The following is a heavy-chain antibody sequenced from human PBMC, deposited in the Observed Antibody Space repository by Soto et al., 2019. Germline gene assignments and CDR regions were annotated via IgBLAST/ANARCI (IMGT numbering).Heavy chain of an antibody. Sequence: QVQLVQSGAEVKKPGASVKVSCKASGYTFTSYYMHWVRQAPGQGLEWMGIINPSGGSTSYAQKFQGRVTMTRDTATSTVYMELSSLRSEDTAVYYCARDYSPYAYGGKDSYYGMDVWGQGTTVTVSS. CDR2: INPSGGST. CDR3: ARDYSPYAYGGKDSYYGMDV. CDR1: GYTFTSYY. V-gene: IGHV1-46*01. J-gene: IGHJ6*02. D-gene: IGHD2-15*01.